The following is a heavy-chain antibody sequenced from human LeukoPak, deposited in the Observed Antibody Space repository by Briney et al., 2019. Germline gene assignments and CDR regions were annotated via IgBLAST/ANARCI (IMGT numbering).Heavy chain of an antibody. Sequence: SETLSLTCTVSGGSISSYYWSWIRQPPGKGLEWIGYIYYSGSTNYNPSLKSRVTISVDTSRNQFSLKLSSVTAADTAVYYCARVGGTNYYYYGMDVWGQGTTVTVSS. V-gene: IGHV4-59*01. J-gene: IGHJ6*02. CDR1: GGSISSYY. D-gene: IGHD4-23*01. CDR2: IYYSGST. CDR3: ARVGGTNYYYYGMDV.